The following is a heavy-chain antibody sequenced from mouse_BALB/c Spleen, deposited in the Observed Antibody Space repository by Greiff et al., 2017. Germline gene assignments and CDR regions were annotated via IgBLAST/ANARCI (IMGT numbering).Heavy chain of an antibody. CDR1: GYTFTSYW. D-gene: IGHD1-2*01. V-gene: IGHV1S132*01. Sequence: QVQLQQSGAELVKPGASVKLSCKTSGYTFTSYWIQWVKQRPGQGLGWIGEIFPGTGTTYYNEKFKGKATLTIDTSSSTAYMQLSSLTSEDSAVYFCARRDSLLRLRYFDVWGAGTTVTVSS. J-gene: IGHJ1*01. CDR2: IFPGTGTT. CDR3: ARRDSLLRLRYFDV.